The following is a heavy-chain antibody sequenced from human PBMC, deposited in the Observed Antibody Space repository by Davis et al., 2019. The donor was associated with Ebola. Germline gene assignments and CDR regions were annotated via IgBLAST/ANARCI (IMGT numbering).Heavy chain of an antibody. CDR3: ARDGLWFGELFRSPMNDY. D-gene: IGHD3-10*01. CDR2: ISSSSSYI. V-gene: IGHV3-21*01. J-gene: IGHJ4*02. CDR1: GFTFSSYS. Sequence: GESLKISCVASGFTFSSYSMNWVRQAPGKGLEWVSSISSSSSYIYYADSVKGRFTISRDNAKNSLYLQMNSLRAEDTAVYYCARDGLWFGELFRSPMNDYWGQGTLVTVSS.